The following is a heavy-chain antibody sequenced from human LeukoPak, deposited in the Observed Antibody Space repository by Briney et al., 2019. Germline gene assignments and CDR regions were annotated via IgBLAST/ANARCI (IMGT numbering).Heavy chain of an antibody. D-gene: IGHD6-19*01. V-gene: IGHV1-18*01. CDR2: ISGYTGNA. CDR3: ARVGSGWSGNV. J-gene: IGHJ4*02. Sequence: ASLNVSCKASGYTFTNYGITWVRQAPGQGLEWMGWISGYTGNANYAQKLQGRVSMTTNTSTSTAYMELRSLRSDDTAVYYCARVGSGWSGNVWGQGTLVTVSS. CDR1: GYTFTNYG.